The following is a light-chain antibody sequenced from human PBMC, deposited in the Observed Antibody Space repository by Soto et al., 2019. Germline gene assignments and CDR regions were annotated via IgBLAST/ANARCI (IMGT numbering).Light chain of an antibody. Sequence: DIQMTESTSSLSASVGDRVSITCQASQDITNYLNWYQQKPGKAPKLLIYTASSLQSGVPSRFSGGGSGTDFNFSISSLQPEDIATYYCQQYDYLPFTFGPGTNVDIK. V-gene: IGKV1-33*01. CDR3: QQYDYLPFT. J-gene: IGKJ3*01. CDR1: QDITNY. CDR2: TAS.